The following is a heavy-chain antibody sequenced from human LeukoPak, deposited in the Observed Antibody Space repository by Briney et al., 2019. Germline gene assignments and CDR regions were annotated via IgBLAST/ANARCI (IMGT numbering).Heavy chain of an antibody. Sequence: GGSLRLSCAASGFTFSNYAMTWVRQAPGKGLEWVAFIRYDGSNKYYADSVEGRFTISRDNSKNTLYLQMDSLRAEDTAVYHCAATLGYCSSTSCYSAFDIWGQGTMVTVSS. CDR3: AATLGYCSSTSCYSAFDI. D-gene: IGHD2-2*01. CDR2: IRYDGSNK. V-gene: IGHV3-30*02. CDR1: GFTFSNYA. J-gene: IGHJ3*02.